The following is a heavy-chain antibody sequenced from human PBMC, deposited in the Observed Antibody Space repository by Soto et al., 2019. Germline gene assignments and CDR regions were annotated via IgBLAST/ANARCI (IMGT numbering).Heavy chain of an antibody. CDR1: GFTFSDHQ. Sequence: GGSLRLSCEASGFTFSDHQMAWFRQAPGKGLEWVSYITYSSSFIQYADSVRGRFTISRDNSKNTLYLQMNSLRAEDTAVYYCAKEFLLGDYYYGMDVWGQGTTVTVSS. V-gene: IGHV3-11*05. D-gene: IGHD2-21*01. CDR3: AKEFLLGDYYYGMDV. J-gene: IGHJ6*02. CDR2: ITYSSSFI.